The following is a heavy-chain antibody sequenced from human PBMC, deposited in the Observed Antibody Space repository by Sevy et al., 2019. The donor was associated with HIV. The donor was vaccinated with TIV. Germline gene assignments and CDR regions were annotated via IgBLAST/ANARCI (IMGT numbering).Heavy chain of an antibody. V-gene: IGHV1-24*01. J-gene: IGHJ4*02. CDR3: ATTKDYYDSSGYPFDY. CDR1: GYTLTQFS. CDR2: FDPEDGDPEDGKT. D-gene: IGHD3-22*01. Sequence: ASVKVSCKVSGYTLTQFSMHWVRQAPGKVLESMTTFDPEDGDPEDGKTIYAQKFLGRVTMTEDTSTDTAYMELSSLRSDDTAVYYCATTKDYYDSSGYPFDYWGQGTLVTVSS.